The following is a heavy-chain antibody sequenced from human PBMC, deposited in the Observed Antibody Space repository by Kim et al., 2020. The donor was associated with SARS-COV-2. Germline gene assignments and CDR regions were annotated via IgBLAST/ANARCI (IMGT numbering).Heavy chain of an antibody. CDR2: GST. Sequence: GSTNYNPSLRILVSISVDKSKNQFSLKLDSVTAADTAVYYCARGRDGGGANWGQGTLVTVSS. D-gene: IGHD3-10*01. V-gene: IGHV4-34*01. CDR3: ARGRDGGGAN. J-gene: IGHJ4*02.